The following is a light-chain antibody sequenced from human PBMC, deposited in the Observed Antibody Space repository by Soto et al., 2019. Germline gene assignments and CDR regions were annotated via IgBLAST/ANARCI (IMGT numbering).Light chain of an antibody. CDR1: QSISSW. CDR3: QQYKSYWT. V-gene: IGKV1-5*01. J-gene: IGKJ1*01. CDR2: DAS. Sequence: DIQMTQSPSTLSASVGDRVTITCRASQSISSWLAWYQQKPGKAPKLLIYDASSLESGVPSRFSGSGSGTEFTIPISSLQPDDFATYYCQQYKSYWTFGQGTKVEIK.